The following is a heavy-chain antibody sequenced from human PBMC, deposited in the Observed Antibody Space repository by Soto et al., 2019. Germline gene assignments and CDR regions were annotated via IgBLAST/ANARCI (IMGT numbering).Heavy chain of an antibody. CDR1: DYTFTNFG. D-gene: IGHD3-10*01. CDR3: ARDPQSLWFGELKKGVDY. CDR2: ISGYNDDT. V-gene: IGHV1-18*01. Sequence: QVQLVQSGAEVKKPGASVRVSCKAFDYTFTNFGISRVRQAPGRCLEWMRWISGYNDDTTYAQKFQGRVTMTTDSFTTTAYLELIRLTSDDTAVYYCARDPQSLWFGELKKGVDYWGQGPLVTVSS. J-gene: IGHJ4*02.